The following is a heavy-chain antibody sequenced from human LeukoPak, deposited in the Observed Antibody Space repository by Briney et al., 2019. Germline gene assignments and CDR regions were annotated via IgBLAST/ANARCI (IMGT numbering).Heavy chain of an antibody. CDR2: ISSTSITI. J-gene: IGHJ4*02. Sequence: GGSLRLSCAASGFTFNSYSMNWVHQAPGKGLEWISYISSTSITIYYADSVKGRFTISRDNAKNSLYLQMNSLRAEDTAVYYCARDNGDSYYLDYWGQGALVTVSS. V-gene: IGHV3-48*01. D-gene: IGHD4-17*01. CDR3: ARDNGDSYYLDY. CDR1: GFTFNSYS.